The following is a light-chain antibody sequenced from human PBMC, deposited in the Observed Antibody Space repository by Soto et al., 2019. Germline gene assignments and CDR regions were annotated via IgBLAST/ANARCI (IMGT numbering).Light chain of an antibody. V-gene: IGKV3-15*01. CDR1: QSISSN. Sequence: EIVMTQSPATLSVSPGERATLSCRASQSISSNLAWYQQKPGQAPRLLIYGDSTRGPGIPDTFSGSGSGTALTRTISSLQSEDLAVYYCQQYNNWPFTFGPGTKVDIK. J-gene: IGKJ3*01. CDR2: GDS. CDR3: QQYNNWPFT.